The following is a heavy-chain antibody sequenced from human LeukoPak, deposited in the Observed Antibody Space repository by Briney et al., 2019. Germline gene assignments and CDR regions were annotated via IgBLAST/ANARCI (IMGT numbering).Heavy chain of an antibody. CDR1: GFTVSSNY. J-gene: IGHJ4*02. Sequence: GGSLRLSCAASGFTVSSNYMSWVRQAPGKGLERVSVIYSGGSTYYADSAKGRFTISRDNSKNTLYLQMNSLRAEDTAVYYCARDAYSSSFFDYWGQGTLVTVSP. V-gene: IGHV3-53*01. D-gene: IGHD6-13*01. CDR3: ARDAYSSSFFDY. CDR2: IYSGGST.